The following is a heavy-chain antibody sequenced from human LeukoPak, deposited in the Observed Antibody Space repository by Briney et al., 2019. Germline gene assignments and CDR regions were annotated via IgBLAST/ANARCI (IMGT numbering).Heavy chain of an antibody. V-gene: IGHV3-23*01. J-gene: IGHJ4*02. CDR2: ISGGGGST. CDR3: AREDAYSSSNPDY. CDR1: GFTFSSYA. Sequence: GGSLRLSCAASGFTFSSYAMTWIRQAPGKGLEGVSAISGGGGSTFYAGSVKGRFTISRDNSKNTLYLEMDTLKAEDTATYYCAREDAYSSSNPDYWGQGTLVTVSS. D-gene: IGHD4-11*01.